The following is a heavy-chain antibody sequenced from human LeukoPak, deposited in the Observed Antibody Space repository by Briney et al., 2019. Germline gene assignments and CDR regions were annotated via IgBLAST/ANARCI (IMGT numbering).Heavy chain of an antibody. CDR1: GYTFTGYY. D-gene: IGHD3-16*02. Sequence: ASVKVSCKASGYTFTGYYMHWVRQAPGQGLEWMGCINPNSGGTNYAQKFQGRVTMTRDTSISTAYMELSRLRSDDTAVYYCARDAYDYVWGSSRRQPFDPWGQGTLVTVSS. CDR3: ARDAYDYVWGSSRRQPFDP. CDR2: INPNSGGT. V-gene: IGHV1-2*02. J-gene: IGHJ5*02.